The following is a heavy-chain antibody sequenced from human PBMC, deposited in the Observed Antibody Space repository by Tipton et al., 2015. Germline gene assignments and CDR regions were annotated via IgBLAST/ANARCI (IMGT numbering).Heavy chain of an antibody. CDR2: WYTGGST. J-gene: IGHJ4*02. V-gene: IGHV4-61*02. CDR3: ARDWTGDGYNPYN. Sequence: TLSLTCTVSGGSIRSDNSYWTWIRQPAGKELEWIGRWYTGGSTTYNPSLKSRVTISVDTSKNQISLELSSVTAADTAVYYCARDWTGDGYNPYNWGQGTLVIVSS. D-gene: IGHD5-24*01. CDR1: GGSIRSDNSY.